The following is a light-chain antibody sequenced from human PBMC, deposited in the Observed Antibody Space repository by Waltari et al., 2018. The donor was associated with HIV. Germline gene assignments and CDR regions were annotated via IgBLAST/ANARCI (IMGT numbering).Light chain of an antibody. V-gene: IGKV1D-16*01. J-gene: IGKJ4*01. Sequence: DIQMTQSPSSLSASVGDRVTITCRANQDISTWVAWYQRKPEKAPQSLNYAASNVQSGGPSRVSGSGSGTNVTLVSSNLQPEDLVSYYCQQYKNFPLTFGGGTKVEI. CDR1: QDISTW. CDR2: AAS. CDR3: QQYKNFPLT.